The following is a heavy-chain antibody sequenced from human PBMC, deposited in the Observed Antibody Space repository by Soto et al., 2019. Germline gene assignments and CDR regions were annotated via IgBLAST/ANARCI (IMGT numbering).Heavy chain of an antibody. J-gene: IGHJ6*02. D-gene: IGHD3-10*01. CDR3: SKDLGGSGSKEYYYGMDV. Sequence: GGSLRLSCAASGFTFSSYGMHWVRQAPGKGLEWVAVISYDGSNKYYADTVKGRFTISRDNSKNTLYLQMNSLRAEDTTLYYCSKDLGGSGSKEYYYGMDVWGQGTTVTVSS. V-gene: IGHV3-30*18. CDR1: GFTFSSYG. CDR2: ISYDGSNK.